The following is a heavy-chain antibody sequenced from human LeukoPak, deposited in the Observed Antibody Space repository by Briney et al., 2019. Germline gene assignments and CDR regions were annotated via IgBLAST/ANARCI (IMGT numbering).Heavy chain of an antibody. Sequence: ASVKVSCKASGYTFTGYYMHWVRQAPGQGLEWMGWINPNSGGTNYAQKFQGRVTMTRDTSISTAYMELSRLRSDDTAVYYCAKGSGSGWYGWFAPWGQGTLVTVSS. J-gene: IGHJ5*02. CDR2: INPNSGGT. V-gene: IGHV1-2*02. D-gene: IGHD6-19*01. CDR3: AKGSGSGWYGWFAP. CDR1: GYTFTGYY.